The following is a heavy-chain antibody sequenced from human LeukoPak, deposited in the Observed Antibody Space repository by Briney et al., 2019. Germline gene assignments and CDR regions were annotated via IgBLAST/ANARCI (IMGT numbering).Heavy chain of an antibody. CDR1: GFTFSNSA. CDR2: ISGSGSGGST. D-gene: IGHD3-10*02. Sequence: GGSLRLSCAASGFTFSNSAMSWVRQAPGKGLEWVSSISGSGSGGSTYYADSVKGRFTISRDNAKNSLYLQMNSLRAEDTAVYYCAELGITMIGGVWGKGTTVTISS. J-gene: IGHJ6*04. V-gene: IGHV3-23*01. CDR3: AELGITMIGGV.